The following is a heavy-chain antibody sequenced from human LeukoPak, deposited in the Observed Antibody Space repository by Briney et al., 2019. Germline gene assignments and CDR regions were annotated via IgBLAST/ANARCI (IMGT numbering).Heavy chain of an antibody. J-gene: IGHJ6*02. D-gene: IGHD6-13*01. CDR3: ARAEIESIAAAGTTRRYYYYGMDV. CDR2: IIPIFGTA. V-gene: IGHV1-69*13. CDR1: GGTFSSYA. Sequence: ASVKVSCTASGGTFSSYAISWVRQAPGHGLEWMGGIIPIFGTANYAQKFQGRVTITADESTSTAYMELSSLRSEDTAVYYCARAEIESIAAAGTTRRYYYYGMDVWGQGTTVTVSS.